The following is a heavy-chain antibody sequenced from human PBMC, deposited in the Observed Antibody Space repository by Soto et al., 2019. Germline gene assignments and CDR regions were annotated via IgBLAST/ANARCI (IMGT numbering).Heavy chain of an antibody. CDR1: GFTFSSYA. Sequence: GGSLRLSCAASGFTFSSYAMSWVRQAPGKGLEWVSAISGSGGSTYYADSVKGRFTISRDNSKNTLYLQMNSLRAEDTAVYYCAKGGLKYSSGWYGGDAFDIWGQGTMVTVSS. D-gene: IGHD6-19*01. J-gene: IGHJ3*02. CDR2: ISGSGGST. V-gene: IGHV3-23*01. CDR3: AKGGLKYSSGWYGGDAFDI.